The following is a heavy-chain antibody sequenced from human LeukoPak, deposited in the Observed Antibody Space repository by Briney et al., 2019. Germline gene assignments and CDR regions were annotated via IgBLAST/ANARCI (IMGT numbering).Heavy chain of an antibody. CDR2: ISSSSSYI. D-gene: IGHD6-19*01. CDR1: GFTFSSYS. CDR3: AKDHRGWYDYYYYYMDV. J-gene: IGHJ6*03. Sequence: GGSLRLSCAASGFTFSSYSMNWVRQAPGKGLEWVSSISSSSSYIYYADSVKGRFTISRDNAKNSLYLQMNSLRAEDTAVYYCAKDHRGWYDYYYYYMDVWGKGTTVTVSS. V-gene: IGHV3-21*01.